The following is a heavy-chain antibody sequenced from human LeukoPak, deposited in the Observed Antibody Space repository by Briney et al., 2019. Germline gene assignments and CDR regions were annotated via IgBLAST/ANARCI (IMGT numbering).Heavy chain of an antibody. D-gene: IGHD2-2*01. CDR2: IYHSGST. CDR3: ARVARCTSCFDVDY. V-gene: IGHV4-4*02. J-gene: IGHJ4*02. CDR1: GDSISSSTW. Sequence: PSETLSLTCAVSGDSISSSTWWSWVRQPPGKGLEWIGEIYHSGSTNYNSSLESRVTISLDRSKNQFSLTLTSVTAADTAVYYCARVARCTSCFDVDYWGQGTLVTVSS.